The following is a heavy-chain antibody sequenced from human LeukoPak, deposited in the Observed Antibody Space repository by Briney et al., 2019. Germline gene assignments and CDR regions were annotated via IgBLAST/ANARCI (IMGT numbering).Heavy chain of an antibody. CDR2: IYYSGST. J-gene: IGHJ3*02. Sequence: PSETLSLTCTVSGGSISSYYWSWIRQPPGKGLEWIGYIYYSGSTNYNPSLKSRVTILVDMSKNQFSLKLSSVTAADTAVYYCARAPGMVATPGDTFDIWGQGTMVTVSS. CDR1: GGSISSYY. CDR3: ARAPGMVATPGDTFDI. V-gene: IGHV4-59*12. D-gene: IGHD4-23*01.